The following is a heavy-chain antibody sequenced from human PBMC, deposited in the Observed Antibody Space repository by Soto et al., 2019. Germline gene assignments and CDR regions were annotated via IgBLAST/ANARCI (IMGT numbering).Heavy chain of an antibody. CDR2: IRNKANSYTT. J-gene: IGHJ4*02. V-gene: IGHV3-72*01. D-gene: IGHD4-4*01. CDR3: VRAGILTTPCYVDY. CDR1: GFAFSDHY. Sequence: EVQLVESGGGLVQFGGSLRLSCAASGFAFSDHYMDWVRQAPGKGLEWVGRIRNKANSYTTEYVASVKGRFTVSRDDSKNSLYLQMNSLKTEDTAVYFCVRAGILTTPCYVDYWGQGTLVTVSS.